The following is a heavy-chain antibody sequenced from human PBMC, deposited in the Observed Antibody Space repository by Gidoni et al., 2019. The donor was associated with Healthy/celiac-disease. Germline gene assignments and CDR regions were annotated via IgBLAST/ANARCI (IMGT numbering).Heavy chain of an antibody. J-gene: IGHJ4*02. D-gene: IGHD6-19*01. CDR3: ASEGEQWLDDY. Sequence: SCAASGFTFSSYAMPWVRQAPGKGLEWVAVISYDGSNKYYADSVKGRFTISRDNSKNTLYLQMNSLRAEDTAVYYCASEGEQWLDDYWGQGTLVTVSS. V-gene: IGHV3-30-3*01. CDR1: GFTFSSYA. CDR2: ISYDGSNK.